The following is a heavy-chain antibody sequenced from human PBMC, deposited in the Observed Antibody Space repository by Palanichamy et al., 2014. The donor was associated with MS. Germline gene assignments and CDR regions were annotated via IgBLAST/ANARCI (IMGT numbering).Heavy chain of an antibody. Sequence: QLVQAGTEVKKPGGFSEESSCKGYGYSFANYWIAWVRQLPGKGLEWMGSIYPDDSYTTYSPSFQGQVTISADKSIQHAYLQWYSLQASDTAMYYCARPGVAGKVVLYYFDYWGQGNMVTVSS. V-gene: IGHV5-51*01. CDR1: GYSFANYW. D-gene: IGHD3-3*01. J-gene: IGHJ4*02. CDR3: ARPGVAGKVVLYYFDY. CDR2: IYPDDSYT.